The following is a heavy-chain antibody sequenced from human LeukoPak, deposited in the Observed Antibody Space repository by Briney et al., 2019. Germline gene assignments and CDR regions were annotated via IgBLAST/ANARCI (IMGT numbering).Heavy chain of an antibody. Sequence: GGSLRLSCAASGFTFSSYSMNWVRQAPGKGLEWVSYISSSSSTIYYADSVKGRFTISRDNAKNSLYLQMNSLRAEDTAVYYCARRLYSSSSLGDAFDIWGQGTMVTVSS. J-gene: IGHJ3*02. CDR3: ARRLYSSSSLGDAFDI. D-gene: IGHD6-6*01. V-gene: IGHV3-48*01. CDR2: ISSSSSTI. CDR1: GFTFSSYS.